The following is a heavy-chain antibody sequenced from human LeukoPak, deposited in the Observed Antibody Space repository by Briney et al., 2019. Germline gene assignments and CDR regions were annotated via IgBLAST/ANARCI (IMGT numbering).Heavy chain of an antibody. D-gene: IGHD3-22*01. J-gene: IGHJ4*02. Sequence: GGSLRLSCAASGFTFDDYAMHWVRQAPGKGLEWVSGTSWNSGSIGYADSVKGRFTISRDNAKNSLYLQMNSLRAEDTALYYCAKMGYYDSSGYHAWFDYWGQGTLVTVSS. CDR1: GFTFDDYA. V-gene: IGHV3-9*01. CDR3: AKMGYYDSSGYHAWFDY. CDR2: TSWNSGSI.